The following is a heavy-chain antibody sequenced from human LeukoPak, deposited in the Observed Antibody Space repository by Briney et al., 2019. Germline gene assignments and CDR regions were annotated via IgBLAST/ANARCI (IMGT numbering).Heavy chain of an antibody. V-gene: IGHV3-21*01. J-gene: IGHJ5*02. D-gene: IGHD2-15*01. CDR3: ARAPVVVAATPNWFDP. CDR1: GFTFSSYS. Sequence: GGSLRLSCAASGFTFSSYSMNWVRQAPGKGLEWVSSISSSSSYIYYADSVKGRFTISRDNAKNSLYLQMNSLRAEDTAVYYCARAPVVVAATPNWFDPWGQGTLVTVSS. CDR2: ISSSSSYI.